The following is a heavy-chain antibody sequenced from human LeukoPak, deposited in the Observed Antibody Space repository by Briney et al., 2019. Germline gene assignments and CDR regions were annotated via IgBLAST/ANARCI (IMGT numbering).Heavy chain of an antibody. D-gene: IGHD3-10*01. V-gene: IGHV3-21*04. CDR3: AKEGGGSSGPWTYYFDY. J-gene: IGHJ4*02. CDR1: GFTFSSYS. CDR2: ISSSSSYI. Sequence: GGSLRLSCAASGFTFSSYSMNWVRQAPGKGLEWVSFISSSSSYIYYADSVKGRFTISRDNAKNSLYLQMNSLRAEDTAVYYCAKEGGGSSGPWTYYFDYWGQGTLVTVSS.